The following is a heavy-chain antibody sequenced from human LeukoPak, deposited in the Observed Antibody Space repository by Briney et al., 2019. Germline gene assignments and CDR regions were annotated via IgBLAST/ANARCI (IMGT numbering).Heavy chain of an antibody. J-gene: IGHJ4*02. CDR1: GYTSTSYC. CDR2: ISAYNGNT. D-gene: IGHD4-23*01. V-gene: IGHV1-18*01. CDR3: ARAMYGGNSGGHY. Sequence: ASVKVSCKDSGYTSTSYCISWVRQAPGQGLEWMGWISAYNGNTNYAQKLQGRVTMTTDTSTSTAYMELRSLRSDDTAVYYCARAMYGGNSGGHYWGQGTLVTVSS.